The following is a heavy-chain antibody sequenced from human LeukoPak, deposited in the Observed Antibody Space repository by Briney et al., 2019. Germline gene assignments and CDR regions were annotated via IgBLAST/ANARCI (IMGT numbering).Heavy chain of an antibody. CDR1: GFTFSSYW. CDR3: ARDWMGDY. Sequence: QPGGSLRLSCAAPGFTFSSYWMSWVRQAPGKGLEWVANIKQDGSEKYYVDSVKGRFTISRDNAKNSLYLQMNSLRAEDTAVYYCARDWMGDYWGQGTLVTVSS. V-gene: IGHV3-7*01. J-gene: IGHJ4*02. D-gene: IGHD2-2*03. CDR2: IKQDGSEK.